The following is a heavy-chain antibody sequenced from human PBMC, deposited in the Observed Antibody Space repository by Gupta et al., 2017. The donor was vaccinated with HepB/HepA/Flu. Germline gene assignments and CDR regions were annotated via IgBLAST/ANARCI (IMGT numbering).Heavy chain of an antibody. V-gene: IGHV1-69*06. J-gene: IGHJ6*03. CDR3: AILREYDSRDQYYYYYYMDV. CDR2: IIPNFGKA. D-gene: IGHD3-22*01. Sequence: QVQLVQSGAEVKKPGSSVKVSCTASGGTFSSYAISWVRQAPGQGLEWMGGIIPNFGKANYAQKFQGRVTITADKSTSTAYMELSSLRSEDTAVYYCAILREYDSRDQYYYYYYMDVWGKGTTVTVSS. CDR1: GGTFSSYA.